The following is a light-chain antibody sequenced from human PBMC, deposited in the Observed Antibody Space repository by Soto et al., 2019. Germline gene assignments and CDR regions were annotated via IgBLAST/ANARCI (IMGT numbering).Light chain of an antibody. V-gene: IGKV1-5*01. J-gene: IGKJ1*01. Sequence: DIHLTQSPSFLSASVGDRVTITCRASQSISKFLAWYQQKPGKAPKLLIYDAFNLESGVPSRFSGSGSETEFTLTISSLQADDFASYYCQQYKSYSSWTFGQGTKVDI. CDR1: QSISKF. CDR2: DAF. CDR3: QQYKSYSSWT.